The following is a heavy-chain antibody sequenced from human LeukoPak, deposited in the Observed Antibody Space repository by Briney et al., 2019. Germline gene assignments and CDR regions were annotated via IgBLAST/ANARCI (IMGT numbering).Heavy chain of an antibody. CDR2: INPSGGST. V-gene: IGHV1-46*01. CDR3: AREPYGSGANKYYFDY. Sequence: GASVKVSCKASGYTFTGYYMHWVRQAPGQGLEWMGIINPSGGSTSYAQRFQGRVTMTRDTSASTVYMELSSLRSEDTAVYYCAREPYGSGANKYYFDYWGQGTLVTVSS. J-gene: IGHJ4*02. D-gene: IGHD3-10*01. CDR1: GYTFTGYY.